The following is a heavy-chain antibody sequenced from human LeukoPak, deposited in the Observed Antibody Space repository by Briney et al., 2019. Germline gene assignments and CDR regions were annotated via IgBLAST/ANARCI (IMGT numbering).Heavy chain of an antibody. D-gene: IGHD3-10*01. Sequence: SETLSLTCAVYGGSFSGYYWSWIRQPPGKGLEWIGEINHSGSTNYNPSLKSRVTISVDTSKNQFSLKLSSVTAADTAVYYCARGGRRGQDYWGQGTLVTVSS. CDR3: ARGGRRGQDY. CDR2: INHSGST. V-gene: IGHV4-34*01. J-gene: IGHJ4*02. CDR1: GGSFSGYY.